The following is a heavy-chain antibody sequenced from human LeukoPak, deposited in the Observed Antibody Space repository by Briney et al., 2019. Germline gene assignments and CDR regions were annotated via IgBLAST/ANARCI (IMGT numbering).Heavy chain of an antibody. D-gene: IGHD4-17*01. J-gene: IGHJ4*02. CDR1: GYTFTSYY. CDR2: INPSGGST. CDR3: ARDLGDYGDYGHFDY. Sequence: ASVTVSCKASGYTFTSYYMHWVRQAPGQGLEWMGIINPSGGSTSYAQKFQGRATMTRDTSTSTVYMELSSLRSEDTAVYYCARDLGDYGDYGHFDYWGQGTLVTVSS. V-gene: IGHV1-46*01.